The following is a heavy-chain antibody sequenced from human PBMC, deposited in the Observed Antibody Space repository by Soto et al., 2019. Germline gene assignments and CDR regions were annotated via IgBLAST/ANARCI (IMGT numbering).Heavy chain of an antibody. CDR1: GFTFSDYG. Sequence: PGGSLRLSCAASGFTFSDYGMHWVRQAPGKGLEWVAFISYEGSTRYYADSVKGRFTISRDNSKNTVFLHMNSVRADDTAIYYCAKGWQGYSSGWFPFEVWGQGTMVTVSS. J-gene: IGHJ3*01. D-gene: IGHD6-13*01. CDR2: ISYEGSTR. V-gene: IGHV3-30*18. CDR3: AKGWQGYSSGWFPFEV.